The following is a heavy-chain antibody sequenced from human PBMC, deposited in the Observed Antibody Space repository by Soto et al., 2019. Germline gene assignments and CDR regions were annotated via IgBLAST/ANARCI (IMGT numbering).Heavy chain of an antibody. CDR2: FDPEDGET. Sequence: QVQLVQSGAEVKKPGASVKVSCKVSGYTLTELSMHWVRQAPGKGLEWMGGFDPEDGETIYAQKFQGRVTMTEDTSTDTAYMELSSLRSEDTAVYYCATVAYDILTGYQKYYYYYYMDVWGKGTTVTVSS. D-gene: IGHD3-9*01. V-gene: IGHV1-24*01. J-gene: IGHJ6*03. CDR3: ATVAYDILTGYQKYYYYYYMDV. CDR1: GYTLTELS.